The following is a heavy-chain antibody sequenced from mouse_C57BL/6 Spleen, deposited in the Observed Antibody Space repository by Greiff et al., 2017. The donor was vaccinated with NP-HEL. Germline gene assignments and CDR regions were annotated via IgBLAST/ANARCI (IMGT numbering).Heavy chain of an antibody. CDR2: IRLKSDNYAT. J-gene: IGHJ3*01. V-gene: IGHV6-3*01. Sequence: EVQGVESGGGLVQPGGSMKLSCVASGFTFSNYWMNWVRQSPEKGLEWVAQIRLKSDNYATHYAESVKGRFTISRDDSKSSVYLQMNNLRAEDTGIYYCTAWDVVAYWGQGTLVTVSA. CDR3: TAWDVVAY. D-gene: IGHD4-1*01. CDR1: GFTFSNYW.